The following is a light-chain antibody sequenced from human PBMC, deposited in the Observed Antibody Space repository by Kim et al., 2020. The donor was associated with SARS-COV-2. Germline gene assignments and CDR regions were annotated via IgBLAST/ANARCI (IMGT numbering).Light chain of an antibody. Sequence: QSVNISCTGTSSDVGGYNYVSWYQQHPGKAPKLMIYDVSKRPSGVPDRFSGSKSGNTASLTISGLQAEDEADYYCCSYAGSYTLYVFGTGTKVTVL. J-gene: IGLJ1*01. CDR2: DVS. CDR1: SSDVGGYNY. V-gene: IGLV2-11*01. CDR3: CSYAGSYTLYV.